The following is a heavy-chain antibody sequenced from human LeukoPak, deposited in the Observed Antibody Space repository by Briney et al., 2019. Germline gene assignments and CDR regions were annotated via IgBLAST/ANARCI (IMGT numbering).Heavy chain of an antibody. D-gene: IGHD3-16*01. Sequence: GGSPRLSCAASGFTFSSYAMSWVRQAPGKGLEWVSVISGSGDRTYYADSVKGRFTIFRDNSKNTLFLRMNSLRAEDTALYYCAKDLGPGGVYDSWGQGTLVTVSS. CDR2: ISGSGDRT. J-gene: IGHJ4*02. V-gene: IGHV3-23*01. CDR3: AKDLGPGGVYDS. CDR1: GFTFSSYA.